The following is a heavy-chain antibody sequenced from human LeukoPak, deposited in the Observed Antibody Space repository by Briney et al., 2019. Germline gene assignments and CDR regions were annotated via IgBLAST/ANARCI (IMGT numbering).Heavy chain of an antibody. V-gene: IGHV1-2*02. CDR1: GYTFTGYY. Sequence: ASVKVSCKASGYTFTGYYMHWVRQAPGQGLEWMGWINPNSGGTNYAQKFQGRVTMTGDTSISTAYMELSRLRSDDTAVYYCARVARGYSSSWSFDYWGQGTLVTVSS. J-gene: IGHJ4*02. CDR3: ARVARGYSSSWSFDY. CDR2: INPNSGGT. D-gene: IGHD6-13*01.